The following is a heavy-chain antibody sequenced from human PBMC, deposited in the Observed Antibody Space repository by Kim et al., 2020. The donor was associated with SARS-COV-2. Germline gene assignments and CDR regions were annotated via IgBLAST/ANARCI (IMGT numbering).Heavy chain of an antibody. V-gene: IGHV4-34*01. Sequence: SETLSLTCAVYGGSFSGYQWSWVRQSPERGLEWIGQINHSGATNYNPSLKSRVIISVDTSKKQFSLKLTSVIATDTAIYYCARGVPGYWGQGSLVTVSS. J-gene: IGHJ4*02. CDR3: ARGVPGY. CDR2: INHSGAT. CDR1: GGSFSGYQ.